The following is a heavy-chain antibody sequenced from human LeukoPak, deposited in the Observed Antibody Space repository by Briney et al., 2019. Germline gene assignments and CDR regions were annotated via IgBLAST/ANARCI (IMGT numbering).Heavy chain of an antibody. Sequence: GGSLRLSCAASGFTFSSYAMSWVRQAPGKGLEWVSAISGSGGSTYYADSVKGRFTISRDNSKNTLYLQMNSLRAEDTAVYYCAKDKHYDSSALYPYFDYWGQGTLVTVSS. CDR3: AKDKHYDSSALYPYFDY. J-gene: IGHJ4*02. CDR2: ISGSGGST. D-gene: IGHD3-22*01. CDR1: GFTFSSYA. V-gene: IGHV3-23*01.